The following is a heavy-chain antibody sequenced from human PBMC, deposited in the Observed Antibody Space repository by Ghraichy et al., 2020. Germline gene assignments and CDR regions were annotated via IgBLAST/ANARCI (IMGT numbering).Heavy chain of an antibody. J-gene: IGHJ2*01. V-gene: IGHV4-34*01. D-gene: IGHD4-23*01. CDR3: ATVPPTTAITRGRPYWYFDL. Sequence: SETLSLTCAVSGGSFSTYYWSWIRQPPGKGLEWIGEINHSGSTNYSPSLKSRVTISVDTSKNQFSLKLNSVTAADTAVYYCATVPPTTAITRGRPYWYFDLWGRGTLVTVSS. CDR1: GGSFSTYY. CDR2: INHSGST.